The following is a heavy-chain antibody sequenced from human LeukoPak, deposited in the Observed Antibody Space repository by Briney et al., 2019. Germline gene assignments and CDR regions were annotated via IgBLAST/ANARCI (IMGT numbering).Heavy chain of an antibody. J-gene: IGHJ5*02. CDR1: GGTFSSYA. CDR2: IIPIFGTA. CDR3: ARVWRGLYNWFDP. Sequence: ASVEVSCKASGGTFSSYAITWVRQAPGQGLEWMGGIIPIFGTANYAQKFQGRVTITADKSTNTAYMELTSLRSEDTAVYYCARVWRGLYNWFDPWGQGTLVTVSS. V-gene: IGHV1-69*06. D-gene: IGHD1-26*01.